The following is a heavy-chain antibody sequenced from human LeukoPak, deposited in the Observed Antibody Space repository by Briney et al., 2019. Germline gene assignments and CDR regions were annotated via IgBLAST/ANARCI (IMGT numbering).Heavy chain of an antibody. J-gene: IGHJ4*02. D-gene: IGHD4-23*01. CDR3: ATGPTVVTSSLY. V-gene: IGHV3-53*01. Sequence: GESLKISCAASGFTVSSNCMSWVRQAPGKGLEWVSFTYSGGTTYYTDSVKGRFTISRDNSKNTVFLQMNSLRAEDTAVYYCATGPTVVTSSLYWGQGTLVTVSS. CDR1: GFTVSSNC. CDR2: TYSGGTT.